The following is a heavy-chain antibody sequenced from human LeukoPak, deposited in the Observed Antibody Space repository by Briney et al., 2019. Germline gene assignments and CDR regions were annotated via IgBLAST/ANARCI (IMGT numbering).Heavy chain of an antibody. Sequence: SETLSLTCTVSGGSISSGSYYWSWIRQPAGKGLEWIGRIYTSGSTNYNPSLKSRVTISVDTSKKQLSLQLSSVTAADTAVYYCARTNIGPAGSWFDPWGQGTLVTVSS. CDR3: ARTNIGPAGSWFDP. V-gene: IGHV4-61*02. CDR2: IYTSGST. CDR1: GGSISSGSYY. J-gene: IGHJ5*02. D-gene: IGHD6-13*01.